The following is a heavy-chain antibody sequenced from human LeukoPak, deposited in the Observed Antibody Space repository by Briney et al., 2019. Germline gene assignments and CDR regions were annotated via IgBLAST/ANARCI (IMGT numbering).Heavy chain of an antibody. D-gene: IGHD3-10*01. V-gene: IGHV3-13*04. CDR3: ARGLLLWFGESYGMDV. Sequence: PGGSLRLSCAASGFTFSSYDMHWVRQATGKGLEWVSAIGTAGDTYYPGSVKGRFTIPRENAKNSLYLQMNSLRAGDTAVYYCARGLLLWFGESYGMDVWGQGTTVTVSS. CDR2: IGTAGDT. J-gene: IGHJ6*02. CDR1: GFTFSSYD.